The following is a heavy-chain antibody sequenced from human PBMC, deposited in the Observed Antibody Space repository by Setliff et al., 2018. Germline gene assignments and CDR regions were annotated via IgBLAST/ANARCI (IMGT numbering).Heavy chain of an antibody. J-gene: IGHJ4*02. D-gene: IGHD3-3*01. Sequence: LRLSCAASGFTSNMYGVHWVRQAPGRGLEWVAYVRHDGSNENYADSVKGRFTVSRDNSRNTLFLQMNSLTAEDTAVYYCAREVWNIYDNDNSWSGYSDHWGQGTLVTVSS. V-gene: IGHV3-30*12. CDR2: VRHDGSNE. CDR1: GFTSNMYG. CDR3: AREVWNIYDNDNSWSGYSDH.